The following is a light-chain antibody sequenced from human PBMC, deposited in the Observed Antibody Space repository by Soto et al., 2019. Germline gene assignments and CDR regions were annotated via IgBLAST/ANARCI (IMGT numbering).Light chain of an antibody. V-gene: IGKV3-15*01. J-gene: IGKJ2*01. CDR2: STS. CDR1: QSVSSL. CDR3: QQYHYWPYT. Sequence: VLTQSPATLSVSPGERVTLSCRASQSVSSLLAWYQQKPGQAPRLLIYSTSTRANGIPARFSGSGSGTEFTLTISSLQSEDFAIYYCQQYHYWPYTFGQGTNLEIK.